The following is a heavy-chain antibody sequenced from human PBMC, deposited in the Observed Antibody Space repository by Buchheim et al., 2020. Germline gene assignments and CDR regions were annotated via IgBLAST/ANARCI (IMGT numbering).Heavy chain of an antibody. CDR2: INDNGFT. Sequence: QVQLQQWGAGLLKPSETLSLTCAIYGGSSSGFFWSWIRQPPGKGPEWIGEINDNGFTNYNPSLKSRVSISLDTSKQQISLKMNTVTAADSALYYCARGRSYLVKVPGDRGPTFDFGGQG. CDR3: ARGRSYLVKVPGDRGPTFDF. CDR1: GGSSSGFF. J-gene: IGHJ4*02. V-gene: IGHV4-34*02. D-gene: IGHD2/OR15-2a*01.